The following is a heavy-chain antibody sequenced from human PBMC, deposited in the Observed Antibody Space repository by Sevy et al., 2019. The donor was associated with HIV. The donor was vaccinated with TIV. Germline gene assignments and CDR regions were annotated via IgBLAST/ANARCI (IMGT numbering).Heavy chain of an antibody. J-gene: IGHJ4*02. Sequence: GGSLRLSCAASGFTFNRYSMHWVRQAPGKGLEWVATISFDATNKHYPDSVKGRFTISRDNAKNSLFLQMNSLRAEDTAVYYCARDDHWAFDYWGQGALVTVSS. V-gene: IGHV3-30-3*01. CDR2: ISFDATNK. CDR3: ARDDHWAFDY. D-gene: IGHD7-27*01. CDR1: GFTFNRYS.